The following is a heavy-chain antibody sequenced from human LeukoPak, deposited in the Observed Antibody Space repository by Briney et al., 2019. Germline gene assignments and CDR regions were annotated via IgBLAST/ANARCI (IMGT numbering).Heavy chain of an antibody. J-gene: IGHJ4*02. CDR2: IYHSGST. Sequence: SETLSLTCAVSGGSISSSNWWSWVRQPPGKGLEWIGEIYHSGSTNYNPSLKSRVTISVDKSKNQFSLKLSSVTAADTAVYYCARDYYGSGSYLDYWGLGTLVTVSS. D-gene: IGHD3-10*01. V-gene: IGHV4-4*02. CDR1: GGSISSSNW. CDR3: ARDYYGSGSYLDY.